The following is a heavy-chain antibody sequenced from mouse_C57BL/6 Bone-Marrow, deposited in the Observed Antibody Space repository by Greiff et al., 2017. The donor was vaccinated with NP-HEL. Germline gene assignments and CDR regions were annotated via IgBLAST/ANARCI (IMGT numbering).Heavy chain of an antibody. J-gene: IGHJ2*01. CDR3: ARYGESICYDYP. Sequence: QVQLQQSGAELARPGASVKMSCKASGYTFTSYTMHWVKQRPGQGLEWIGYINPSSGYTKYNQKFKDKATLTADKSSSTAYMQLSSLTSEDSAVYYCARYGESICYDYPWGKGTTLTVAS. D-gene: IGHD2-4*01. CDR2: INPSSGYT. V-gene: IGHV1-4*01. CDR1: GYTFTSYT.